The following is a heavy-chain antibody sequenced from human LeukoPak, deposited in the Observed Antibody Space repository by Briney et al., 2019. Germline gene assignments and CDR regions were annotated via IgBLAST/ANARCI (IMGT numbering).Heavy chain of an antibody. Sequence: PGGSLRLSCAASGFTFSSYWMHWVRQTPGKGLVWVSRINSDGTSSTYADSVKGRFTISKDNAKNTLYLQMNSLRAEDTAVYYCARDAYSSVESWGQGTLVTVSS. J-gene: IGHJ4*02. CDR1: GFTFSSYW. V-gene: IGHV3-74*01. CDR2: INSDGTSS. D-gene: IGHD6-19*01. CDR3: ARDAYSSVES.